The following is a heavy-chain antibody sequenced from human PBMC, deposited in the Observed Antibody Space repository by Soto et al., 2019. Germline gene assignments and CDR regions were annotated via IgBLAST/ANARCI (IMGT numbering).Heavy chain of an antibody. CDR2: VYYNRGT. CDR1: GGSISDSNYY. V-gene: IGHV4-39*01. J-gene: IGHJ5*01. CDR3: ARLMGDYDIWSGYYTGWFDS. Sequence: SXTRSLTCAFSGGSISDSNYYWCWIRQPPGKGLEWIGSVYYNRGTYYNPSLKSRVTIFVDTSKNQFSLKLNSVTAADTAVYYCARLMGDYDIWSGYYTGWFDSWGQGTLVTVYS. D-gene: IGHD3-3*01.